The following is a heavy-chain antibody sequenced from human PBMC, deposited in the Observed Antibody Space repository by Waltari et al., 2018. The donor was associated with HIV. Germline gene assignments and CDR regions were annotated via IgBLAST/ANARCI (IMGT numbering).Heavy chain of an antibody. CDR1: GFTPRAHH. CDR3: VKESGPGVETTGFEL. V-gene: IGHV3-33*06. D-gene: IGHD3-3*01. CDR2: IGYGVVYE. J-gene: IGHJ3*01. Sequence: GGAGFGPGTPLSPSCQASGFTPRAHHMPWVGKAPGTALEWMVVIGYGVVYEDYVNCMYSRFSDARENTINMLYHRMDSVGTDDKDVYYCVKESGPGVETTGFELWGQGTVVAVSS.